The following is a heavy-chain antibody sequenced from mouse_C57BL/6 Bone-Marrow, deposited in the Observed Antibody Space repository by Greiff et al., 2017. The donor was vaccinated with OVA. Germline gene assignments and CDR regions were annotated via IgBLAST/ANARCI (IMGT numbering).Heavy chain of an antibody. CDR1: GFTFSSYA. J-gene: IGHJ1*03. Sequence: EVKVEESGGGLLKPGGSLKLSCAASGFTFSSYAMSWVRQTPEKRLEWVATISDGGSYTYYPDNVKGRFTISRDNAKNNLYLQMSHLKSEDTAMYYCARDDYDGWYFDVWGTGTTVTVSS. V-gene: IGHV5-4*01. CDR2: ISDGGSYT. D-gene: IGHD2-4*01. CDR3: ARDDYDGWYFDV.